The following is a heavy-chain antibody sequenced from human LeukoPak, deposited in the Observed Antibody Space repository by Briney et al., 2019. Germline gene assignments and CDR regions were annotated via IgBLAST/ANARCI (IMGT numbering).Heavy chain of an antibody. J-gene: IGHJ4*02. D-gene: IGHD3-22*01. CDR3: ARACYDSSGYYYHYY. Sequence: ASEALSLTCTVSGGSISSYYWSWIRQPAGKGLEWIGRIYTSGSTNYNPSLKSRVTMSVDTSKNQFSLKLSSVTAADTAVYYCARACYDSSGYYYHYYWGQGTLVTVSS. CDR1: GGSISSYY. CDR2: IYTSGST. V-gene: IGHV4-4*07.